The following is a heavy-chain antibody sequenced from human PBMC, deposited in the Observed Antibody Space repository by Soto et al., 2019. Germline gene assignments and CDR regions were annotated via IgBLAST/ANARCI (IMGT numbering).Heavy chain of an antibody. CDR1: GFTFSSYW. Sequence: EAQLVESGGGLVQPGGSLRVSCEVSGFTFSSYWMSWVRQAPGKGLEWVAKIKQDGSEKDYVDSVKGRFTISRDNANNSLYLDMYSLRAEDTAIYYCARGGRDAYNWFDPWGQGTLVTVSS. V-gene: IGHV3-7*01. CDR3: ARGGRDAYNWFDP. J-gene: IGHJ5*02. CDR2: IKQDGSEK. D-gene: IGHD3-16*01.